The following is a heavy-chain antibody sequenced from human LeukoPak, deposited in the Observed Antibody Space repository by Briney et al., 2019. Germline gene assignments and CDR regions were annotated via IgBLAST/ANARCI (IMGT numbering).Heavy chain of an antibody. CDR3: ARGTAMDLYYYYMDV. Sequence: SVKVSCKASGGTFSSYAISWVRQAPGQGLEWMGGIIPIFGTANYAQKFQGRVTTTTDESTSTAYMELSSLRSEDTAVYYCARGTAMDLYYYYMDVWGKGTTVTVS. V-gene: IGHV1-69*05. CDR2: IIPIFGTA. D-gene: IGHD5-18*01. J-gene: IGHJ6*03. CDR1: GGTFSSYA.